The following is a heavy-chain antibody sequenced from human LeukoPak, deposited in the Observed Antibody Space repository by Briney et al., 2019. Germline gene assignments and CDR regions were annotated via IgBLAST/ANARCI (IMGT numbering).Heavy chain of an antibody. CDR1: GGSISNYY. D-gene: IGHD4-17*01. CDR2: IYDRLRT. CDR3: ARETTVTTSGAFDI. V-gene: IGHV4-59*12. Sequence: SETLSLTCTVSGGSISNYYWSWVRQPPGKGLEWIGYIYDRLRTSYNPSLKSRVTISVDTSKNQFSLKLSSVTAADTAVYYCARETTVTTSGAFDIWGQGTMVTVSS. J-gene: IGHJ3*02.